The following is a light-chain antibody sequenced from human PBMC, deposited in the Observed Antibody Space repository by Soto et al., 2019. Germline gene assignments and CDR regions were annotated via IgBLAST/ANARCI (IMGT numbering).Light chain of an antibody. V-gene: IGKV3-15*01. J-gene: IGKJ5*01. Sequence: ELVMTQSPATPSASPEQRATLSYRSSQSVSIKLAWYQQKPGQAPRLLIYDTSTRATGIPARFSGSGSGTEFTLTIRSLQSEDLAVYYCQQHNNWPPITVGKGTRLEIK. CDR2: DTS. CDR3: QQHNNWPPIT. CDR1: QSVSIK.